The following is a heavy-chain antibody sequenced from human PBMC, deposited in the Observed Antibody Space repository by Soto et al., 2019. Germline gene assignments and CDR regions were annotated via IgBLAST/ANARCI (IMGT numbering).Heavy chain of an antibody. CDR1: GFIFSMYS. CDR3: ARDHLILPAHDFFYGSDV. D-gene: IGHD2-21*02. J-gene: IGHJ6*02. CDR2: IPQDGIDG. V-gene: IGHV3-7*03. Sequence: GGSLRLSCEVSGFIFSMYSMSWVRQTPGKGLEWVAKIPQDGIDGHYADAVKGRFTISRDNGKNSLYLQMNNLRAEDTAVYYCARDHLILPAHDFFYGSDVWGRGATVTVSS.